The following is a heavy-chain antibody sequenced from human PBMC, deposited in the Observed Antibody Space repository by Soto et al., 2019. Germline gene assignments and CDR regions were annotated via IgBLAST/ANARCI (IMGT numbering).Heavy chain of an antibody. D-gene: IGHD1-26*01. J-gene: IGHJ4*02. CDR1: GFTFSSYG. Sequence: QVQLVESGGGVVQPGRSLRLSCAASGFTFSSYGMHWVRQAPGKGLEWVAVISYDGSNKYYADSVKGRFTISRDNSKNTLYLQMNSLRAEDTAVYYCAKGKWELSPYYFDYWGQGTLVTVSS. CDR2: ISYDGSNK. V-gene: IGHV3-30*18. CDR3: AKGKWELSPYYFDY.